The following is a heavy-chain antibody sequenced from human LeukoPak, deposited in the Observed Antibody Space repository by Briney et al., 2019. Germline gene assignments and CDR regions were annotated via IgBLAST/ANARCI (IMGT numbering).Heavy chain of an antibody. D-gene: IGHD3-16*01. J-gene: IGHJ5*02. CDR1: GGTFSSYA. V-gene: IGHV1-69*01. CDR2: IIPIFGTA. Sequence: SVKASCKASGGTFSSYAISWVRQAPGQGLEWMGGIIPIFGTANYAQKFQGRVTITADESASTAYMELGSLGSEDTAVYYCASGTWGRTETFDPWGQGTLVTVSS. CDR3: ASGTWGRTETFDP.